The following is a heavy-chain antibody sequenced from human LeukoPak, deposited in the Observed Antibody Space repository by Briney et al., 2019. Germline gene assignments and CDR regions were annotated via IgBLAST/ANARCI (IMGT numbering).Heavy chain of an antibody. Sequence: GGSLRLSCAGSGFTFGGYGMHWFRQTPGKGLERVAVIAYDGSRAFYADSVKGRLTISRDNSKNTMSVQMDDLRAEDTAVYYCTRYNNDHFDYWGQGTLVTVSS. J-gene: IGHJ4*02. CDR1: GFTFGGYG. V-gene: IGHV3-33*01. D-gene: IGHD1-14*01. CDR3: TRYNNDHFDY. CDR2: IAYDGSRA.